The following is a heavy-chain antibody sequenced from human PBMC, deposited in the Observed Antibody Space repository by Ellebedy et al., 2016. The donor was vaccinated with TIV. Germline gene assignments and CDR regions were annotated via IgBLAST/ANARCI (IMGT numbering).Heavy chain of an antibody. CDR1: GDSVSSTSAA. J-gene: IGHJ4*02. CDR3: ARDIRAYDS. Sequence: SQTLSLTCVISGDSVSSTSAAWNWIRQSPWRGLECLGRTYYRSKWYNEYAVSVESRITINSDTSKNQFSLQLSSVTPEDTAIYYCARDIRAYDSWGQGTLVTVSS. D-gene: IGHD2-21*01. V-gene: IGHV6-1*01. CDR2: TYYRSKWYN.